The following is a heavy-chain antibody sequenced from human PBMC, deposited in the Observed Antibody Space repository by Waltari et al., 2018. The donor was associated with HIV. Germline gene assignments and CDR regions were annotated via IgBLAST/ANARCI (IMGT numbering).Heavy chain of an antibody. CDR2: ISWNSGSI. CDR3: AKGQTLYWYFDL. Sequence: EVQLVESGGGLVQPGRSLRLSCAASGFTFDDYAMHWVRQAPGKGLEWVSGISWNSGSIGYADSVKGRFTISRDNAKNSLYLQMNSLRAEDMALYYCAKGQTLYWYFDLWGRGTLVTVSS. V-gene: IGHV3-9*03. CDR1: GFTFDDYA. J-gene: IGHJ2*01.